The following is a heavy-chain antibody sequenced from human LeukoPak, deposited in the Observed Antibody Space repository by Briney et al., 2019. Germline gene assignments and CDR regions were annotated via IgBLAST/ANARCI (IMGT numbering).Heavy chain of an antibody. J-gene: IGHJ4*02. Sequence: GGALRLSCAASGFTFSSYAMSWVRQAPGKGLEWVSAISGSGGSTYYADSVKGRFTISRDNSKNTLYLQMNSLRAENTAVYYCAKGLYSSSWYYFDYWGQGALVTVSS. CDR1: GFTFSSYA. CDR2: ISGSGGST. V-gene: IGHV3-23*01. CDR3: AKGLYSSSWYYFDY. D-gene: IGHD6-13*01.